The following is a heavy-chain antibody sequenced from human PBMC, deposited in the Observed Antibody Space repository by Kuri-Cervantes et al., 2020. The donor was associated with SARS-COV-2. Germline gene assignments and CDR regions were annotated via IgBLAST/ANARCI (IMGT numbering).Heavy chain of an antibody. V-gene: IGHV5-51*01. CDR2: IYPGDSDT. Sequence: KVSCKGSGYSFTSYWIGWVRQMPGKGLEWMGTIYPGDSDTRYSPSFQGQVTISADKSISTAYLQWSSLKASDTATYYCARLFQWPGFFLAPFDYLGQGTLVTVSS. CDR1: GYSFTSYW. CDR3: ARLFQWPGFFLAPFDY. D-gene: IGHD6-19*01. J-gene: IGHJ4*02.